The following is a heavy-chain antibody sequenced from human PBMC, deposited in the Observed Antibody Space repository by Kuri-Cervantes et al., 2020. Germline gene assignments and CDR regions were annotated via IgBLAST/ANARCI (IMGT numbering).Heavy chain of an antibody. Sequence: ETLSLTCAVSGFSFSNSDMHWVRQATGKGLEWVSAIGTIGDTYYTDSVKGRFTISRENAKNSLYLQMNSLRAEDTAVYYCAREIEDVSSFGWSLDSWGQGILVTVSS. CDR2: IGTIGDT. CDR3: AREIEDVSSFGWSLDS. CDR1: GFSFSNSD. D-gene: IGHD6-19*01. V-gene: IGHV3-13*01. J-gene: IGHJ4*02.